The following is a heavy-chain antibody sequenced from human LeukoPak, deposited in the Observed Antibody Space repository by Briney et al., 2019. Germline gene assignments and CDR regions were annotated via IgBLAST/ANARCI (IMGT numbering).Heavy chain of an antibody. V-gene: IGHV3-23*01. Sequence: GGSLRLSCAASGFTFSDYGMNWVRQSPGKGLEWVSAISDSDDTTDYADSVKGRFTISRDNSKNTLYLQMNSLRAEDTAVYYCAKSGLNRFDYWGQGTLVTVSS. CDR2: ISDSDDTT. CDR3: AKSGLNRFDY. J-gene: IGHJ4*02. D-gene: IGHD2-15*01. CDR1: GFTFSDYG.